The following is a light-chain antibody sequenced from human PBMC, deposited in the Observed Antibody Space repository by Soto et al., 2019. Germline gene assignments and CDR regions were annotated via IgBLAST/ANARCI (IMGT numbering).Light chain of an antibody. J-gene: IGLJ2*01. V-gene: IGLV3-21*02. CDR1: DIGIKS. CDR3: QVWNSNSDHPRVV. CDR2: DDR. Sequence: SYELTQPPSVSVAPGQTARITCGGDDIGIKSVHWYQQRPGQAPLLVVYDDRNRPSGIPERFSGSDSGNTATLTISRVEAGDEADYYCQVWNSNSDHPRVVFGGGTKLTVL.